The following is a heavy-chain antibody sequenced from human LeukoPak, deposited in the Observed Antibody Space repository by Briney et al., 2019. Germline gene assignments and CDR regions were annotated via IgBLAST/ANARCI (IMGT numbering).Heavy chain of an antibody. CDR1: GYTFTSYA. CDR2: INAGNGNT. V-gene: IGHV1-3*01. D-gene: IGHD6-13*01. J-gene: IGHJ5*02. Sequence: GASVKVSCKASGYTFTSYAMHWVRQAPGQRLEWMGWINAGNGNTKYSQKSQGRVTITRDTSASTAYMELSSLRSEDTAVYYCAKGGSSWLNWFDPWGQGTLVTVSS. CDR3: AKGGSSWLNWFDP.